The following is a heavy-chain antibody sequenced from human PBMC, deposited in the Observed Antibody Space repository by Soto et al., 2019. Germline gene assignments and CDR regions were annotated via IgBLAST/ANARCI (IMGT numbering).Heavy chain of an antibody. CDR3: AKGTADGGTAGYNGLSWTCDAFDG. CDR2: IIPMFSTT. CDR1: GGTFSNNA. D-gene: IGHD6-13*01. J-gene: IGHJ3*01. Sequence: QVQLLQSAAEVKKPGSSVRVSCKASGGTFSNNAVSWVRQAPGQGLEWIGAIIPMFSTTNYAQKFQGRVTISTAESTNTAFMELYSLRFWDTAKYYCAKGTADGGTAGYNGLSWTCDAFDGWGPGTMVTVSS. V-gene: IGHV1-69*01.